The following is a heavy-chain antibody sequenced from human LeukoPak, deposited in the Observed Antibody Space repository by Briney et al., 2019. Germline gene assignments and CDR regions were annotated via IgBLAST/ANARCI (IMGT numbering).Heavy chain of an antibody. CDR3: AKDRYYDFWSGYYLVDY. CDR2: ISGSGGST. Sequence: GGSLRLSCAASGFTFSSYAMSWVRQAPGKGLEWVSAISGSGGSTYYADSVKGRFTISRDNSKNTLYLQMNSLRAEDTAVYYCAKDRYYDFWSGYYLVDYWGQGTLVTVSS. J-gene: IGHJ4*02. D-gene: IGHD3-3*01. V-gene: IGHV3-23*01. CDR1: GFTFSSYA.